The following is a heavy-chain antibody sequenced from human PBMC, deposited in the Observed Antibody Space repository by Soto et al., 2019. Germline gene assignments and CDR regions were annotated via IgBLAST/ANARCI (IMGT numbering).Heavy chain of an antibody. V-gene: IGHV5-51*01. D-gene: IGHD2-2*01. CDR3: TSGPPTYCSNNDCYASPFDY. J-gene: IGHJ4*02. CDR1: GYSFTNYW. Sequence: PGESLKISCKGSGYSFTNYWIGWVRQMPGKDLEWIGIIYPEDSETRYSPSFQGLVTISVDKSISTAYLQMNSLRAEDTAVYYCTSGPPTYCSNNDCYASPFDYWGQGTPVTVSS. CDR2: IYPEDSET.